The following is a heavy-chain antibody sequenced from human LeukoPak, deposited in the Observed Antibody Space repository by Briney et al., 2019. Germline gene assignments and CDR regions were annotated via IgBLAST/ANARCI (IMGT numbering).Heavy chain of an antibody. CDR3: AKDRDDYGDYIFDY. CDR1: GFTFSSYG. J-gene: IGHJ4*02. D-gene: IGHD4-17*01. Sequence: PGGSLRLSCAASGFTFSSYGMHWVRQAPGKGLEWVAVIWYDGSNKYYADSVKGRFTISRDNSKNTLYLQMNSQRAEDTAVYYCAKDRDDYGDYIFDYWGQGTLVTVSS. V-gene: IGHV3-33*06. CDR2: IWYDGSNK.